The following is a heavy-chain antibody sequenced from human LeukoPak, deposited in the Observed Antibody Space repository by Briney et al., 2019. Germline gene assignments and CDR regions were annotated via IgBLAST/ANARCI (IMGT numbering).Heavy chain of an antibody. CDR1: GFTFSDYY. D-gene: IGHD4-17*01. CDR2: ISYDGSNK. Sequence: GGSLRLSCAASGFTFSDYYMSWVRQAPGKGLEWVAVISYDGSNKYYADSVKGRFTISRDNSKNTLYLQMNSLRAEDTAVYYCARERSSDYGELSYWGQGTLVTVSS. V-gene: IGHV3-30-3*01. CDR3: ARERSSDYGELSY. J-gene: IGHJ4*02.